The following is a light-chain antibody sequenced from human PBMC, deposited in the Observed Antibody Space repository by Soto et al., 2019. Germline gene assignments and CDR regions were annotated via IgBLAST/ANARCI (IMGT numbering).Light chain of an antibody. V-gene: IGLV2-8*01. J-gene: IGLJ1*01. CDR2: EVS. CDR3: SSYAGSNNPHYV. Sequence: QSALTQPPSASGSPGQSVTISCTGTSSDVGGYNYVSWYQQHPGKAPKLMIYEVSKRPSGVPDRFSGSKSGNTASLTVSGLQAEDEADYYGSSYAGSNNPHYVFGTGTKLTVL. CDR1: SSDVGGYNY.